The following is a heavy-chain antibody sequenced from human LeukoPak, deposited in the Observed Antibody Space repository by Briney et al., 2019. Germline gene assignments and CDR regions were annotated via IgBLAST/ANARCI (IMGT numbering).Heavy chain of an antibody. J-gene: IGHJ3*02. CDR2: IYYSGST. Sequence: SETLSLTCTVSGGSISSYYWSWIRQPPGRGLEWIGYIYYSGSTNYNPSLKSRVTISVDTSKNQFSLKLSSVTAADTAVYYCARHLWATGGYSYGTRSQGAFDIWGQGTMVTVSS. D-gene: IGHD5-18*01. CDR1: GGSISSYY. V-gene: IGHV4-59*08. CDR3: ARHLWATGGYSYGTRSQGAFDI.